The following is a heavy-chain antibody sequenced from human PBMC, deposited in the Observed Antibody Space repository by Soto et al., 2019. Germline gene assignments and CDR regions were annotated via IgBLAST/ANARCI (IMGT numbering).Heavy chain of an antibody. D-gene: IGHD3-3*01. CDR1: GYTFTSYD. J-gene: IGHJ6*03. Sequence: ASVKVSCKASGYTFTSYDINWVRQATGQGLEWMGWMNPNSGNTGYAQKFQGRVTMTRNTPISTAYMELSSLRSEDTAVYYCARGLRFLEWLLGYYYYYYMDVWGKGTTVTVSS. CDR3: ARGLRFLEWLLGYYYYYYMDV. CDR2: MNPNSGNT. V-gene: IGHV1-8*01.